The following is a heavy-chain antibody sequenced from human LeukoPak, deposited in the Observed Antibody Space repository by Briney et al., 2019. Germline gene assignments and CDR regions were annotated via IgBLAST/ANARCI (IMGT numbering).Heavy chain of an antibody. D-gene: IGHD4-17*01. CDR1: GGSFSGYY. CDR2: INHSGST. Sequence: SETLSLTCAVYGGSFSGYYWSWIRQPPGKGLEWIGEINHSGSTNYNPSLKSRVTISVDTSKNQFSLKLSSVTAADTAVYYCARGDGNYAGSAHYYYGMDVWGQGTTVTVSS. V-gene: IGHV4-34*01. CDR3: ARGDGNYAGSAHYYYGMDV. J-gene: IGHJ6*02.